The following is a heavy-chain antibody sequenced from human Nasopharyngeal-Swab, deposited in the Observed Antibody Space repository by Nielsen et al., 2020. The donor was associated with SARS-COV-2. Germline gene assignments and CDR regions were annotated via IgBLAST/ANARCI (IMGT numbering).Heavy chain of an antibody. Sequence: GSLRLSCVASGFTFSSYSMNWVRQAPGKGLEWVSSISSSSSYIYYVDSVKGRFTISRDNAKNSLYLQMNSLGDEDTAVYYCARSGHKRGDYYWGQGTLVTVSS. J-gene: IGHJ4*02. D-gene: IGHD3-16*01. CDR1: GFTFSSYS. V-gene: IGHV3-21*01. CDR2: ISSSSSYI. CDR3: ARSGHKRGDYY.